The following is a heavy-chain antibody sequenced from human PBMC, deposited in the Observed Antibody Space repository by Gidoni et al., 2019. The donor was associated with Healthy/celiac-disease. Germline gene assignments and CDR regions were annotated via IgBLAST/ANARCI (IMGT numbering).Heavy chain of an antibody. CDR2: ISSSSSYT. CDR1: GFNFSDYY. V-gene: IGHV3-11*05. J-gene: IGHJ2*01. CDR3: ARVGETRGYSYGRDPWWYFDL. D-gene: IGHD5-18*01. Sequence: QVQLVESGGGLVKPGGSLRLSCAASGFNFSDYYMSWIRQAPGKGLEWVSYISSSSSYTNYADSVKGRFTISRDNAKSSLYLQMNSLRAEDTAVYYCARVGETRGYSYGRDPWWYFDLWGRGTLVTVSS.